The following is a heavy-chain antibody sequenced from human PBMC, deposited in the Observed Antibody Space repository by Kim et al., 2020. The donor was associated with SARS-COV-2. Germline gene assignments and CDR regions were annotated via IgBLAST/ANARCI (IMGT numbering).Heavy chain of an antibody. Sequence: SETLSLTCTVSGGSISSYYWSWIRQPPGKGLEWIGYIYYSGSTNYNPSLKSRVTISVDTSKNQFSLKLSSVTAADTAVYYCARDSPPQWFGRSYYGMDVWGQGTTVTVSS. CDR2: IYYSGST. CDR1: GGSISSYY. J-gene: IGHJ6*02. CDR3: ARDSPPQWFGRSYYGMDV. V-gene: IGHV4-59*01. D-gene: IGHD3-10*01.